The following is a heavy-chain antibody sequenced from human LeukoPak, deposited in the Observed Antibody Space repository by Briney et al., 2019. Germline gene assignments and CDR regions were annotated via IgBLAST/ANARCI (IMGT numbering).Heavy chain of an antibody. CDR1: GGTFSSYA. Sequence: ASVKVSCKASGGTFSSYAISWVRQAPGQGLEWMGWISTYNGNTNYAQNLRGRVTMTTDTSTSTAYMELRSLRSDDTAVYYCAREGDLIAAAGTSATFDYWGQGTLVTVSS. V-gene: IGHV1-18*01. J-gene: IGHJ4*02. D-gene: IGHD6-25*01. CDR3: AREGDLIAAAGTSATFDY. CDR2: ISTYNGNT.